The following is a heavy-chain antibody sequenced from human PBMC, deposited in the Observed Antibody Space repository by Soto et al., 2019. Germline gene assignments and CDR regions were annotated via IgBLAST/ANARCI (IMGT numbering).Heavy chain of an antibody. CDR2: IYYSGST. J-gene: IGHJ3*02. D-gene: IGHD3-9*01. CDR3: ARSLTEATTTGDGFDI. V-gene: IGHV4-59*01. Sequence: VQLQESGPGLVKPSETLSLTCTVSNGSIVNYYWSWIRQPPGKGLECIGFIYYSGSTNYNPSLNRPVTNSVDMSKSHDSLRLCSVTDADTAVYYCARSLTEATTTGDGFDIWGQGTMVTVSS. CDR1: NGSIVNYY.